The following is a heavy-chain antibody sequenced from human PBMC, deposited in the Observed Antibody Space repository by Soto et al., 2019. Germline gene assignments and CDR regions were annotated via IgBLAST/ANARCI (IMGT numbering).Heavy chain of an antibody. CDR3: VSRIPSWVFDY. CDR2: MYSGGDI. Sequence: PGGSLRLSCLVSGFTVNTNYMYWVRQAPGRGLEWVSAMYSGGDIHYAESVKGRFTISRDTSENTLYLRMDKLRVEDTAVYFCVSRIPSWVFDYWGQGTLVTVSS. CDR1: GFTVNTNY. D-gene: IGHD3-16*01. V-gene: IGHV3-53*01. J-gene: IGHJ4*01.